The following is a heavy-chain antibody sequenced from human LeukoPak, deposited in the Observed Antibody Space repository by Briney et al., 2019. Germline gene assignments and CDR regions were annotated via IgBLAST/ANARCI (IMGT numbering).Heavy chain of an antibody. D-gene: IGHD6-6*01. CDR2: INPSGGST. J-gene: IGHJ4*02. CDR3: ARVSRKSSIAARYYFDY. Sequence: ASVKVSCKASGYTFTSYYMHWVRQAPGQGLERMGIINPSGGSTSYAQKFQGRVTMTRDTSTSTVYMELSSLRAEDTAVYYCARVSRKSSIAARYYFDYWGQGSLVTVSS. CDR1: GYTFTSYY. V-gene: IGHV1-46*01.